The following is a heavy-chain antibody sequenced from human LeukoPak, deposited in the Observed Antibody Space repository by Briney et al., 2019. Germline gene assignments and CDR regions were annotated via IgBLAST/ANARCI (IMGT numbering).Heavy chain of an antibody. Sequence: GGSLRLSCAASGFTFSSFSMNWVRQAPGKGLEWISYISSSSSSTYYADSVKGRFTISRDNAKNSLYLQMNSLRAEDTAVYYCARVIGNYGDSAYWGQGTLVTVSP. J-gene: IGHJ4*02. CDR2: ISSSSSST. D-gene: IGHD4-17*01. CDR3: ARVIGNYGDSAY. V-gene: IGHV3-48*04. CDR1: GFTFSSFS.